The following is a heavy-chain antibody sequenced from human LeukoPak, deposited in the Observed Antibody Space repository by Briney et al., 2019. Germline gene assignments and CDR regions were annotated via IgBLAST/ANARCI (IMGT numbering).Heavy chain of an antibody. CDR2: IRSKAYGGTT. J-gene: IGHJ4*02. V-gene: IGHV3-49*04. CDR3: TRARRYFDCLLCYFDY. D-gene: IGHD3-9*01. Sequence: PGGSLRLSCTASGFTFGDYAMSWVRQAPGKGLEWVGFIRSKAYGGTTEYAASVKGRFTISRDDSKSIAYLQMNSLKTEDTAVYYCTRARRYFDCLLCYFDYWGQGTLVTVSS. CDR1: GFTFGDYA.